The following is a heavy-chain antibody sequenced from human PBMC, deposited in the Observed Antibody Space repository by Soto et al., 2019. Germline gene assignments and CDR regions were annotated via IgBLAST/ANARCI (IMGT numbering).Heavy chain of an antibody. V-gene: IGHV4-61*01. CDR2: IYNSRST. CDR1: RGSVSSDLFY. CDR3: AREKRAGNWFDS. Sequence: QVQLQESGPGLLRPSETLSLTCAVSRGSVSSDLFYWSWIRQPPGKGLEWIGYIYNSRSTNYNTSLKSRVTMSLDTPTTQFFLKLTSVTAADTAVYYCAREKRAGNWFDSWGQGTLVTVSS. J-gene: IGHJ5*01. D-gene: IGHD3-10*01.